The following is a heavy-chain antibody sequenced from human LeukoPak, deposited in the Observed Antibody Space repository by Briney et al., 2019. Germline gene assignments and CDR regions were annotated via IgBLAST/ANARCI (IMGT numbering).Heavy chain of an antibody. Sequence: GGSLRLSCAASGFTFDDYAMHWVRQAPGKGLEWVSGISWNSGSIGYADSVKGRFTISRDNAKNSLYLQMNSLRAEDTALYYCAKEGTQNWGQGTLVTVS. V-gene: IGHV3-9*01. CDR2: ISWNSGSI. J-gene: IGHJ4*02. CDR3: AKEGTQN. CDR1: GFTFDDYA. D-gene: IGHD3-10*01.